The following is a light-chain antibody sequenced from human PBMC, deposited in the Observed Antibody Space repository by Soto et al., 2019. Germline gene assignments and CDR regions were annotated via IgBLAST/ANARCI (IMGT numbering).Light chain of an antibody. Sequence: QSALTQPASVSRAPGQSITISCTGNSSDVGGYNYVSWYQQHAGKAPKLMIYDVSKRPSGVSNRFSGSKSGNAASLTICGVQDEDEDDYYCTSYTSSSAPEVFGTGIKHTLL. CDR3: TSYTSSSAPEV. CDR1: SSDVGGYNY. J-gene: IGLJ1*01. V-gene: IGLV2-14*01. CDR2: DVS.